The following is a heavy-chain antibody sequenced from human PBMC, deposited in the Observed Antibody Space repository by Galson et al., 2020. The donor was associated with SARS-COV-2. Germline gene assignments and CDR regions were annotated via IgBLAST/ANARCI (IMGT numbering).Heavy chain of an antibody. Sequence: LYLTCTVSGGSIATDGHFWTWIRQPPGKGLEWLGYIYHSGTTYSNPSLKSRLHIAVDTSQNQFSLRLRSVTAADTAVYFCARTSGELDIWGQGTMVTVSS. V-gene: IGHV4-31*03. CDR1: GGSIATDGHF. J-gene: IGHJ3*02. CDR3: ARTSGELDI. CDR2: IYHSGTT. D-gene: IGHD1-26*01.